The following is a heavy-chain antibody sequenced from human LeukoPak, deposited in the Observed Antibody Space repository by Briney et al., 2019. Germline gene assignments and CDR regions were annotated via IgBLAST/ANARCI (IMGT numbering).Heavy chain of an antibody. CDR1: GYTFTGHY. D-gene: IGHD3/OR15-3a*01. Sequence: ASVKVSCQASGYTFTGHYMHWVRQAPAHGLEWAGWVNPNSGGADYAQKFQGWVSMTTAASISTAYMELSRLKSDDTAVYYCARDEEWSGVSPGGYWGQGTLVTVSS. J-gene: IGHJ4*02. CDR3: ARDEEWSGVSPGGY. CDR2: VNPNSGGA. V-gene: IGHV1-2*04.